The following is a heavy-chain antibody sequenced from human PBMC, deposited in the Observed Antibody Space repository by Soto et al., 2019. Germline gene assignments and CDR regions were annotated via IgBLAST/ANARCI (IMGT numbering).Heavy chain of an antibody. V-gene: IGHV1-18*01. D-gene: IGHD3-10*01. Sequence: ASVKVSCKASGYTFTSYGISWVRQAPGQGLEWMGWISAYNGNTNYAQKLQGRVTMTTDTSTSTAYMELRSLRSDDTAVYFCARVRWRGFGELSGMYNWFDPWGQGNLVTFSS. CDR2: ISAYNGNT. CDR3: ARVRWRGFGELSGMYNWFDP. J-gene: IGHJ5*02. CDR1: GYTFTSYG.